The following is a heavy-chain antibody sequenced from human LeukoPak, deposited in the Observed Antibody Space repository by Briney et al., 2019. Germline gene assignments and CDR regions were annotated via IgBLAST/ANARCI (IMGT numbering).Heavy chain of an antibody. D-gene: IGHD6-19*01. V-gene: IGHV4-38-2*01. CDR1: GYSISSGHY. CDR3: ARTSVTGTLYYFDH. CDR2: IYHGGST. Sequence: SETLSLTCAVSGYSISSGHYWGWIRQPPGKGLEWIGNIYHGGSTYYNPSLKSRVTISIDTSKNQFSLKLSSVTAADTAVYYCARTSVTGTLYYFDHWAREPWSPSPQ. J-gene: IGHJ4*02.